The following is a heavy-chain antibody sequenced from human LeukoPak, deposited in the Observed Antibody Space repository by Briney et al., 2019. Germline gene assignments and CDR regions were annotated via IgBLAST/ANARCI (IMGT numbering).Heavy chain of an antibody. CDR1: GFTVSSNY. D-gene: IGHD5-24*01. Sequence: GGSLRLSCAASGFTVSSNYMSWVRQAPGKGLEWVSVIYSGGSTYYADSVKGRFTISRDNSKNTLYLQMNSLRAEDTAVYYCARDRSRDGYNIDYWGQGTLVTVSS. V-gene: IGHV3-66*01. CDR3: ARDRSRDGYNIDY. CDR2: IYSGGST. J-gene: IGHJ4*02.